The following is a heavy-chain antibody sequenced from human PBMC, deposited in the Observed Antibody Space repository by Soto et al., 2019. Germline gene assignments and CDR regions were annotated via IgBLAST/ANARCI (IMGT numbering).Heavy chain of an antibody. CDR1: GYTFANYG. Sequence: QVRLVQSGAEVKKPGASVKVSCKASGYTFANYGISWVRQAPGQGLEWMGWISSHNRNTNYAQNFQGRVTMTMDTSTSTAYMELRSLTSDDTAIYYCARDRSNHDYWGQGTLVTVSS. CDR3: ARDRSNHDY. CDR2: ISSHNRNT. J-gene: IGHJ4*02. V-gene: IGHV1-18*04.